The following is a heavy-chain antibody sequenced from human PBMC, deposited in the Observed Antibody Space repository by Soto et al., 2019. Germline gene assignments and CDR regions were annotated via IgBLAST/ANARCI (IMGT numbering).Heavy chain of an antibody. CDR1: GFSLSTSGVA. D-gene: IGHD3-16*01. Sequence: SGPTLVNPTQTLTLTCAFSGFSLSTSGVAVGWIRQPPGKALEWLALIYWDDDKRYSPSLKSRLTITKDTSKNQVALTVTNMAPVDSVTFYCVQMLARRSHFVFSGQRTLWSVSS. V-gene: IGHV2-5*02. CDR2: IYWDDDK. CDR3: VQMLARRSHFVF. J-gene: IGHJ4*02.